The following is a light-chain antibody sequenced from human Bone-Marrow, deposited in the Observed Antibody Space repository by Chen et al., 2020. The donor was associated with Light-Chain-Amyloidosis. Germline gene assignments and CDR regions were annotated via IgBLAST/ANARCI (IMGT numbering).Light chain of an antibody. CDR3: GTWDSSLNIGV. CDR1: SSNSGNNY. CDR2: DNE. Sequence: QSVLTQPPSVSAAPGQKVTISCPGSSSNSGNNYVSWYQQLPGTGPKLLIYDNEKRPSGIPDRFSGSKSGTSVILGITGLQTGDEADYYCGTWDSSLNIGVFGGGTKLTVL. V-gene: IGLV1-51*01. J-gene: IGLJ3*02.